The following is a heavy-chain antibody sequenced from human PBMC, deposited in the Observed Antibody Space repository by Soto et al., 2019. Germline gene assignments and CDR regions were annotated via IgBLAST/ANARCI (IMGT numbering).Heavy chain of an antibody. J-gene: IGHJ4*02. D-gene: IGHD4-17*01. CDR1: GYTFTSYG. CDR2: ISAYNGNT. Sequence: QVPLVQSGAEVKKPGASVKVSCKASGYTFTSYGISWVRQAPGQGLEWMGWISAYNGNTNYAQKLQGRVTMTTDTSTSTAYMELRSLRSDDTAVYYCAREGSYGDYPQEPYFDYWGQGTLVTVSS. V-gene: IGHV1-18*01. CDR3: AREGSYGDYPQEPYFDY.